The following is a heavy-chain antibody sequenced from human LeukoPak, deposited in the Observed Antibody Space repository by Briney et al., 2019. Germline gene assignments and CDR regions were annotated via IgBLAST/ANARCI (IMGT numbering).Heavy chain of an antibody. Sequence: GGSLRLSCAASGFTFSSYSMNWVRQAPGKGLEWVSSISSSSSYIYYADSVKGRFTISRDNAKNSLYLQMNSLRAEDTAVYYCARHERDYYDSSGYPDYGGQGTLVTVSS. CDR1: GFTFSSYS. CDR3: ARHERDYYDSSGYPDY. V-gene: IGHV3-21*01. D-gene: IGHD3-22*01. J-gene: IGHJ4*02. CDR2: ISSSSSYI.